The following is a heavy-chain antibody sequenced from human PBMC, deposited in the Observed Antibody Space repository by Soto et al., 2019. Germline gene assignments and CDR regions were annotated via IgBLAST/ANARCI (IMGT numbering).Heavy chain of an antibody. D-gene: IGHD5-12*01. CDR2: IIPIFGTA. Sequence: VASVKVSCKASGGTFSSYAISWVRQAPGQGLEWMGGIIPIFGTANYAQKFQGRVTITADKSTSTAYMELSSLRSEDTAVYYCARGGVATTLYYYYGMDVWGQGTMVTVSS. J-gene: IGHJ6*02. V-gene: IGHV1-69*06. CDR1: GGTFSSYA. CDR3: ARGGVATTLYYYYGMDV.